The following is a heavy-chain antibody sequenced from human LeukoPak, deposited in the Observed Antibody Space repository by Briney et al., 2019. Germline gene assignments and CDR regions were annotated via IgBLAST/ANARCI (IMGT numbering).Heavy chain of an antibody. CDR3: AREKVEMATITSLYYYYYYMDV. V-gene: IGHV3-20*04. CDR1: GFTFDDYG. D-gene: IGHD5-24*01. J-gene: IGHJ6*03. Sequence: PGGSLRLSCAASGFTFDDYGMSWVRQAPGKGLEWVSSINWNGGSTGYADSVKGRFTISRDNAKNSLYLQMNSLRAEDTAVYYCAREKVEMATITSLYYYYYYMDVWGKGTTVTVSS. CDR2: INWNGGST.